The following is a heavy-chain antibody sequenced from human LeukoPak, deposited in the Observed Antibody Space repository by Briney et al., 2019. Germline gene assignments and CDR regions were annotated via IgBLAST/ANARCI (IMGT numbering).Heavy chain of an antibody. CDR2: IYYSGST. Sequence: SETLALTCTVSGGSISSSIYYWGWIRQPPGKGLEWIGGIYYSGSTYYNPSLKSRVTISVDTSKNQVSLKLSSVTAADTAVYYCARPKGYGDYGYWGQGTLVTVSS. D-gene: IGHD4-17*01. CDR1: GGSISSSIYY. V-gene: IGHV4-39*01. CDR3: ARPKGYGDYGY. J-gene: IGHJ4*02.